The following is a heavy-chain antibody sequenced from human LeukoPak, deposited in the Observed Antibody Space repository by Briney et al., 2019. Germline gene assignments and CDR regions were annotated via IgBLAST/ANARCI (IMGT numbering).Heavy chain of an antibody. J-gene: IGHJ4*02. Sequence: PGGSLRLSCAASGFTFSTYWMHWVRQAPGKGLVWVSRITPDGRSTNYADSVKGRFTISRDNAKNTLYLQMNSLRADDTAVYYCTRDTFGFHDYWGQGTLVTVSS. CDR2: ITPDGRST. CDR1: GFTFSTYW. CDR3: TRDTFGFHDY. D-gene: IGHD3-10*01. V-gene: IGHV3-74*01.